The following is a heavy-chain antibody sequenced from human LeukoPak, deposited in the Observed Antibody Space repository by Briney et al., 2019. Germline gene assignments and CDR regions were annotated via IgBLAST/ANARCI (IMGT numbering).Heavy chain of an antibody. V-gene: IGHV3-15*07. Sequence: GGSLRLSCAASGFTFSSAWMNWVRQAPGKGLEWVGRIKSKTDGGTTDYAAPVKGRFTISRDDSKNTLYLQMNSLKTEDTAVYYCTAHSGSYCRSPFDYWGQGTLVTVSS. D-gene: IGHD1-26*01. CDR3: TAHSGSYCRSPFDY. J-gene: IGHJ4*02. CDR1: GFTFSSAW. CDR2: IKSKTDGGTT.